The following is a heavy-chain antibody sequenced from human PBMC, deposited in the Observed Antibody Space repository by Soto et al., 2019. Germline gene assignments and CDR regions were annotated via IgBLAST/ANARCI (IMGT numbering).Heavy chain of an antibody. V-gene: IGHV3-30-3*01. Sequence: APGKGLEWVAVISYDGSNKYYADSVKGRFTISRDNSKNTLYLQMNSLRAEDTAVYFFFKAEDGIRGCPTVSACLLNRSSDL. D-gene: IGHD4-17*01. CDR2: ISYDGSNK. J-gene: IGHJ2*01. CDR3: FKAEDGIRGCPTVSACLLNRSSDL.